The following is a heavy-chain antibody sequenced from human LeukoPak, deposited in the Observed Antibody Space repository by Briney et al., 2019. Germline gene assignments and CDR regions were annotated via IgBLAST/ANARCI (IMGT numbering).Heavy chain of an antibody. CDR2: ITNDDGST. CDR3: VREFSRPLD. J-gene: IGHJ4*02. V-gene: IGHV3-74*03. Sequence: EGSLRLSCAASGFTFSSYAMSWVRQAPGKGLMWVSSITNDDGSTMYADSVKGRFTISRDNAKNTLYLQMNSLRADDTAVYFCVREFSRPLDWGQGTLVTVSS. CDR1: GFTFSSYA. D-gene: IGHD2-2*01.